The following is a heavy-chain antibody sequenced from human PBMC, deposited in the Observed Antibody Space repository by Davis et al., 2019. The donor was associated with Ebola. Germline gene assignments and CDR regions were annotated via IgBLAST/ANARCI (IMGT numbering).Heavy chain of an antibody. J-gene: IGHJ4*02. Sequence: GESLKISCAASGFTFSGSDMHWVRQASGKGLEWVGRIRSKAYSYATAYAASVKGRFTMSRDDSKNTAYLQMNSLKTEDTAVYYCTSPNYYDSSGYVDYWGQGTLVTVSS. CDR3: TSPNYYDSSGYVDY. CDR1: GFTFSGSD. D-gene: IGHD3-22*01. CDR2: IRSKAYSYAT. V-gene: IGHV3-73*01.